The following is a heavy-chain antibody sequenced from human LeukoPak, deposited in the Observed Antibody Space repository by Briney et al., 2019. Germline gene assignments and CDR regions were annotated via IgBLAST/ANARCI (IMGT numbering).Heavy chain of an antibody. CDR3: ATPLDYYDRSDSHQGGD. Sequence: GGSLRLSCAASGFTFSSYAMTWVRQAPGKGLEWVANIKHDGSEKNYVASVKGRFTISRDNAKNSLYLPMNSLRAEDTAVYYCATPLDYYDRSDSHQGGDWGQGTLVTVSS. V-gene: IGHV3-7*03. CDR2: IKHDGSEK. J-gene: IGHJ4*02. D-gene: IGHD3-22*01. CDR1: GFTFSSYA.